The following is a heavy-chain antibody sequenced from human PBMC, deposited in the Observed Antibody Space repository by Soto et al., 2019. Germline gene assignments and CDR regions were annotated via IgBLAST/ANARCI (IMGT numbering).Heavy chain of an antibody. Sequence: PGESLKISCPGSGYGFASYWIGWVRQMPGKDLEWMGIIYPGDSDTRYSPSFQGQVTISADKSLRTAYLQWTSLKASDTALYYCARTRSFTLGFYYDGMDVWGQGTTVTVSS. CDR1: GYGFASYW. CDR3: ARTRSFTLGFYYDGMDV. J-gene: IGHJ6*02. V-gene: IGHV5-51*01. D-gene: IGHD6-6*01. CDR2: IYPGDSDT.